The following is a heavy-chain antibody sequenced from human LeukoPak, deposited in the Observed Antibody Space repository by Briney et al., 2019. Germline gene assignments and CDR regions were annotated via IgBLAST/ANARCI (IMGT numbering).Heavy chain of an antibody. D-gene: IGHD3-9*01. J-gene: IGHJ5*02. CDR2: INSDGSST. Sequence: PGGSLRLSCAASGFTFSSYWMHWVRQAPGKGLVWVSRINSDGSSTSYADSVKGRFTISRDNAKNTLYLQMNSLRAEDTAVYYCARDNYDTLTGYRNWFDPWGQGTLVTVSS. CDR1: GFTFSSYW. V-gene: IGHV3-74*01. CDR3: ARDNYDTLTGYRNWFDP.